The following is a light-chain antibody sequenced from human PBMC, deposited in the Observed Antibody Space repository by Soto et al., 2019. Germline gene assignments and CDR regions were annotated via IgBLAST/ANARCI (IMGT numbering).Light chain of an antibody. Sequence: DIQMTQSPSTLSASVGDRVTITCRASQTINRWLAWHQQKPGKAPKLLIYEASSLERGVPSRFGGSGSGTEFSLIISSLQPDDFATYYCQQSNSYPWTFGQGTKVEIK. J-gene: IGKJ1*01. CDR1: QTINRW. CDR2: EAS. CDR3: QQSNSYPWT. V-gene: IGKV1-5*03.